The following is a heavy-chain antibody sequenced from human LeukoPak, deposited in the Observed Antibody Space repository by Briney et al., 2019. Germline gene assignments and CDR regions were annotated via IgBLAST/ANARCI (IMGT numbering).Heavy chain of an antibody. Sequence: GGSLRLSCAASGFTFSSYAMSWVRQAPGKGLEWVSGISGSGDNTYYADSVKGRFTISRDNSKNTLYVQVNSLGTEDTAAYYGAKGSYYDSSGSFYFDYWGQGTLVTVSS. CDR1: GFTFSSYA. V-gene: IGHV3-23*01. CDR2: ISGSGDNT. CDR3: AKGSYYDSSGSFYFDY. D-gene: IGHD3-22*01. J-gene: IGHJ4*02.